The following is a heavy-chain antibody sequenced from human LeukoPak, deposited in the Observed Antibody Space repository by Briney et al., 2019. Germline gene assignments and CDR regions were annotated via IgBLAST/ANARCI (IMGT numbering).Heavy chain of an antibody. Sequence: PGRSQRLSCSASGFTFGDYSMSWFRQAPGKGLEWVGFIRNKAYGGTAECAASVKGRFTISRDDSESIAYLQMDSLKTEDTAVYYCSREVRYFDWFQADYWGQGTLVTVSS. J-gene: IGHJ4*02. D-gene: IGHD3-9*01. V-gene: IGHV3-49*03. CDR3: SREVRYFDWFQADY. CDR1: GFTFGDYS. CDR2: IRNKAYGGTA.